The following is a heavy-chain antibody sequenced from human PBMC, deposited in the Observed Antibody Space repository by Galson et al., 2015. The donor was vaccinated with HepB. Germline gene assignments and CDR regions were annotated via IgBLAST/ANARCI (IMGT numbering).Heavy chain of an antibody. CDR2: MSSSGTTI. D-gene: IGHD5-24*01. V-gene: IGHV3-48*02. Sequence: SLRLSCAASGFTFSSYNMNWVRQAPGKGLEWISYMSSSGTTIYYADSVKGRFSISRDNGKKSLYLQMNSLRDEDTAVYYCARGGRDGYRVYYYGMDVWGQGTTVTVSS. CDR3: ARGGRDGYRVYYYGMDV. CDR1: GFTFSSYN. J-gene: IGHJ6*02.